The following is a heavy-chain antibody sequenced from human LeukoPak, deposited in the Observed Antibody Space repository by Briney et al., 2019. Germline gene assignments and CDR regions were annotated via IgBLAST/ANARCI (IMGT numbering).Heavy chain of an antibody. D-gene: IGHD5-18*01. CDR2: IYYSGST. V-gene: IGHV4-39*01. Sequence: PSETLSLTCTVSGGSISSNNYYWDWIRPPPGKGLEWIGSIYYSGSTYYNPSLKSRVTISVDTSKNQFSLKLSSVTAADTAVYYCANRMDTAMVRGYRGADYWGQGTLVTVSS. J-gene: IGHJ4*02. CDR3: ANRMDTAMVRGYRGADY. CDR1: GGSISSNNYY.